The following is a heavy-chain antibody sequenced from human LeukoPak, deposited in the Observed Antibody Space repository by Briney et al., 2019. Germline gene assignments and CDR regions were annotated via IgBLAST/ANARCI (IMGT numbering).Heavy chain of an antibody. V-gene: IGHV1-69*13. CDR2: IIPIFGTA. Sequence: GASVKVSCKASGGTFGSYAISWVRQAPGQGLEWMGGIIPIFGTANYAQKFQGRVTITADESTSTAYMELSSLRSEDTAVYYCARSYPRFYCSSTSCPYDAFDIWGQGTMVTVSS. D-gene: IGHD2-2*01. CDR3: ARSYPRFYCSSTSCPYDAFDI. J-gene: IGHJ3*02. CDR1: GGTFGSYA.